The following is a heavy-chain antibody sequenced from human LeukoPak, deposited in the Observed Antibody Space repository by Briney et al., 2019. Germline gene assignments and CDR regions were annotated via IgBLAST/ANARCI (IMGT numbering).Heavy chain of an antibody. CDR2: ISWNSGSI. CDR1: GFTFDDYA. J-gene: IGHJ6*02. Sequence: PGRSLRLSCAASGFTFDDYAMHWVRQAPGKGLEWVSGISWNSGSIGYADSVKGRFTISRDNAKNSLYLQMNSLRAEDTAVYYCARDLLDIVATSYYYYGMDVWGQGTTVTVSS. V-gene: IGHV3-9*01. D-gene: IGHD5-12*01. CDR3: ARDLLDIVATSYYYYGMDV.